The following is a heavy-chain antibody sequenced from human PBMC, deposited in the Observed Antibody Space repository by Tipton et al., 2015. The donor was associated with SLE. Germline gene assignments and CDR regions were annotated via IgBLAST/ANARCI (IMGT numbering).Heavy chain of an antibody. V-gene: IGHV4-59*12. CDR3: AREGEIVVPLRAYYYLDV. CDR1: GASMSGYY. CDR2: IFDNGNS. Sequence: TLSLTCTVSGASMSGYYWSWIRQSPGKGLEWIGYIFDNGNSNYNPSLQSRVTISIDTSKNQFSLKLSSVTAADTAMYYCAREGEIVVPLRAYYYLDVWGKGTTVTVSS. D-gene: IGHD2-2*01. J-gene: IGHJ6*03.